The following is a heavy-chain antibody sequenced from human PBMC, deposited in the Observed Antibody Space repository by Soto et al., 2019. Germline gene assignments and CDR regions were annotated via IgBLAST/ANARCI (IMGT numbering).Heavy chain of an antibody. V-gene: IGHV1-2*02. Sequence: GASVKVSCKASGFSFTGYYIHWLRQAPGQGLEWMGWINAHSGGTEYAQKFQGRVTLTRDTSIATAYLTLTSLTSDDTALYYCAKDLTRQLAYWLDPWGQGTQVTFSS. CDR1: GFSFTGYY. CDR3: AKDLTRQLAYWLDP. J-gene: IGHJ5*02. D-gene: IGHD6-6*01. CDR2: INAHSGGT.